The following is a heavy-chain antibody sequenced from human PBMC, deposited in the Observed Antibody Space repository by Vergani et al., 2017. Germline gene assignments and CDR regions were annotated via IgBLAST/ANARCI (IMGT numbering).Heavy chain of an antibody. D-gene: IGHD4-23*01. CDR2: ISPIFGIA. V-gene: IGHV1-69*17. CDR3: ASLLSPVVTAYYHYYGMDV. Sequence: QVQLVQSGAEVKKPGSSVKVSCKASGGTFSSYAISWVRQAPGQGLEWMGGISPIFGIANYAQKFQGRVTITADKSTSTAYMELSSLRAEDTAVYYCASLLSPVVTAYYHYYGMDVWGQGSTVTVSS. CDR1: GGTFSSYA. J-gene: IGHJ6*02.